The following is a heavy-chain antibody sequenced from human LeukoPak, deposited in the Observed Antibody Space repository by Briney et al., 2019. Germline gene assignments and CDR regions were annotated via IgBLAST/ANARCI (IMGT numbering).Heavy chain of an antibody. V-gene: IGHV1-2*02. J-gene: IGHJ4*02. CDR2: INPNSGGT. CDR3: ARDLTPKRYSYSYGYDY. D-gene: IGHD5-18*01. Sequence: ASVKVSCKASGYTFTGYYMHWVRQAPGRGLEWMGWINPNSGGTNYAQKFQGRVTMTRDTSISTAYMELSRLRSDDTAVYYCARDLTPKRYSYSYGYDYWGQGTLVTVSS. CDR1: GYTFTGYY.